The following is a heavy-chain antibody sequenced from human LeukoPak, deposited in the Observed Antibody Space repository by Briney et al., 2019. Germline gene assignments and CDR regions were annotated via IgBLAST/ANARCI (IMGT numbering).Heavy chain of an antibody. CDR2: ISSSGSTI. Sequence: PGGSLRLSCAASGFTFSSYEMNWVRQAPGKGLEWVSYISSSGSTIYYADSVKGRFTISRDNAKNSLYLQMNSLRAEDTAVYYCAKDSLSGYCSGGSCSGYWGQGTLVTVSS. CDR3: AKDSLSGYCSGGSCSGY. V-gene: IGHV3-48*03. CDR1: GFTFSSYE. D-gene: IGHD2-15*01. J-gene: IGHJ4*02.